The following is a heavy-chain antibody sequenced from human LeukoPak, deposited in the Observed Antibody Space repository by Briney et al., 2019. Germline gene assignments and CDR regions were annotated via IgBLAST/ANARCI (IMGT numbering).Heavy chain of an antibody. CDR1: RGSINNYY. D-gene: IGHD1-26*01. CDR2: IYHSGST. J-gene: IGHJ4*02. V-gene: IGHV4-59*01. CDR3: ARTYSGTSDY. Sequence: PSETLSLTCTVSRGSINNYYWSWIRQPPGKGLEWIGYIYHSGSTNYNPSLKSRVTISIDTSKNQFSLKLSSVTAADTAMYYCARTYSGTSDYWGQGTLITVSS.